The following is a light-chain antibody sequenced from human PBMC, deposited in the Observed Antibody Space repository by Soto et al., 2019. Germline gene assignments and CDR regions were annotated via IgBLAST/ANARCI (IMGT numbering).Light chain of an antibody. Sequence: QSALTQPASVSGSPGQSITISCTGTSSDVDGYNSVSWYQRRPGKAPKLMIYDVSNRPSGVSNRFSGSKSGNTASLTISGLQAEDEADYYCSLYTSSSTLFGTGTKLTVL. V-gene: IGLV2-14*01. J-gene: IGLJ1*01. CDR3: SLYTSSSTL. CDR1: SSDVDGYNS. CDR2: DVS.